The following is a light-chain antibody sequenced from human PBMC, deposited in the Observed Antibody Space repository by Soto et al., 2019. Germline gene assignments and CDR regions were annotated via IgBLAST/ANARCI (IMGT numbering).Light chain of an antibody. CDR2: DVN. CDR3: SAYAGSNNFV. Sequence: QSALPQPASVSGSPGQSITISCTGTTSDVGSYNYVSWYQQHPGKAPKLMIYDVNNRPSGVPDRFSGSKSGNTASLTVSGLQTEDEAEYYCSAYAGSNNFVVGAGTKVTGL. CDR1: TSDVGSYNY. J-gene: IGLJ1*01. V-gene: IGLV2-8*01.